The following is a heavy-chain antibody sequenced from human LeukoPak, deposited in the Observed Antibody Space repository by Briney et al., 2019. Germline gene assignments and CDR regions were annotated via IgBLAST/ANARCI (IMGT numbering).Heavy chain of an antibody. CDR2: IYYSGST. D-gene: IGHD2-2*01. Sequence: PSETLSLTCTVSGGSISSGDYYWSWIRQPPGKGLEWIGYIYYSGSTYYNPSLKSRVTISVDTSKNQFSLKLSSVTAADTAVYYCARICVSNSCQADSWGQGTLVTVSS. V-gene: IGHV4-30-4*01. CDR3: ARICVSNSCQADS. CDR1: GGSISSGDYY. J-gene: IGHJ4*02.